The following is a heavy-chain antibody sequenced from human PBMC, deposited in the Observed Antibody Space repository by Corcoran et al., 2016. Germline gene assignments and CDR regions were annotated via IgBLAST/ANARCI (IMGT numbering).Heavy chain of an antibody. CDR3: SESLNS. CDR2: IKDDGSET. J-gene: IGHJ4*02. CDR1: GFSFSSSW. V-gene: IGHV3-7*03. Sequence: EVQLVESGGGLVQPGGSLRLSCAASGFSFSSSWMDWVRQIPGKGLEWVANIKDDGSETYFVDSVKGRFTISRANAQNSLYLQMNSLKDEDTAMYYCSESLNSWGQGTLVTVSS.